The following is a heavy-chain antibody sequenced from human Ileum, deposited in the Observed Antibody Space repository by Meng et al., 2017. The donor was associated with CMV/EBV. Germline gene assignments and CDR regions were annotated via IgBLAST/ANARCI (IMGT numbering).Heavy chain of an antibody. D-gene: IGHD3-22*01. V-gene: IGHV3-30*02. CDR1: GFTFSSYG. J-gene: IGHJ4*02. CDR3: AKDQGVITEYYFDY. Sequence: GGSLRLSCAASGFTFSSYGMHWVRQAPGKGLEWVAFIRYDGSNKYYAGSVKGRFTISRDNSKNTLYLQMNSLRAEDTAVYYCAKDQGVITEYYFDYWGQGTLVTVSS. CDR2: IRYDGSNK.